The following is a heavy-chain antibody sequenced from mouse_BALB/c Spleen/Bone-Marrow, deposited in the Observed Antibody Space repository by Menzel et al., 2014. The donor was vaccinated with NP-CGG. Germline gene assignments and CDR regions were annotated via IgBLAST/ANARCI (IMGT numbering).Heavy chain of an antibody. CDR3: ANSDYGYALDY. Sequence: EVKVVESGAELVRPGALVKLSCKASGFNIKDYYIHWVKQRPEQGLEWIGWIDPESGNTISDPKFQGKASITADTSSNTAYLQLSSLTSEDTAVYYCANSDYGYALDYWGQGTSVTVSS. CDR2: IDPESGNT. J-gene: IGHJ4*01. CDR1: GFNIKDYY. D-gene: IGHD2-4*01. V-gene: IGHV14-1*02.